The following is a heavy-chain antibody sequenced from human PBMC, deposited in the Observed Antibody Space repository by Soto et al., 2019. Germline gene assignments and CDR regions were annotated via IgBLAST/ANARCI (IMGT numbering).Heavy chain of an antibody. Sequence: PGGSLRLSCAASGFTFSSYSMNWVRQAPGKGLEWVSSISSSSSYIYYADSVKGRFTISRDNAKNSLYLQMNSLRAEDTAVYYCARRLWSYYYDSSGYYYTPRAFDIWGQGTMVTVSS. J-gene: IGHJ3*02. CDR1: GFTFSSYS. CDR3: ARRLWSYYYDSSGYYYTPRAFDI. V-gene: IGHV3-21*01. D-gene: IGHD3-22*01. CDR2: ISSSSSYI.